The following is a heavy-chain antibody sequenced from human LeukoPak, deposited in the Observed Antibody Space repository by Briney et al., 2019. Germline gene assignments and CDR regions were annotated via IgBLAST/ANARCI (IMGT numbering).Heavy chain of an antibody. D-gene: IGHD1-26*01. J-gene: IGHJ4*02. CDR1: GFTFGDYA. V-gene: IGHV3-49*04. CDR2: IRTKAYGGTT. Sequence: GGSLRLSCTASGFTFGDYAMSWVRQAPGKGLEWVGFIRTKAYGGTTEYAASVKGRFTISRDDSKSIVYLQMNSLKTEDTAVYYCARELSGSYYDFDYWGQGTLVTVSS. CDR3: ARELSGSYYDFDY.